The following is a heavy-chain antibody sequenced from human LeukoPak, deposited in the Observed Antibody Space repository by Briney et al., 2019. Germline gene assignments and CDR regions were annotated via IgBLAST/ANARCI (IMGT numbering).Heavy chain of an antibody. J-gene: IGHJ5*02. CDR2: IFSNDEK. V-gene: IGHV2-26*01. D-gene: IGHD2-15*01. Sequence: ESGPVLVKPTETLTLTCTVSGFSLSNARMGVSWIRQPPGKALEWLAHIFSNDEKSHSTSLKSRLTISKDTSKSQVVLTMTNMDPVDTATYYCARMTVVVVAATRGNWFDPWGQGTLVTVSS. CDR3: ARMTVVVVAATRGNWFDP. CDR1: GFSLSNARMG.